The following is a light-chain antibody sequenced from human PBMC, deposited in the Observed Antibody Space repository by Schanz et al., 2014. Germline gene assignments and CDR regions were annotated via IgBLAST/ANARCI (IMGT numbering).Light chain of an antibody. J-gene: IGLJ2*01. Sequence: QSVLTQPPSVSAAPGQKVTISCSGNTSNIGSNFVSWYQHLPGTAPKLLILANNERPSGIPDRFSGSKSGTSAALGITGLQTGEEADYYCGTWEMRLSQVVFGGGTKLTVL. CDR3: GTWEMRLSQVV. V-gene: IGLV1-51*01. CDR1: TSNIGSNF. CDR2: ANN.